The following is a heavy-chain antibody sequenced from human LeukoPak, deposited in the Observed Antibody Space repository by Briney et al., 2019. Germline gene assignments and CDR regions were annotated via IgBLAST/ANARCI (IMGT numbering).Heavy chain of an antibody. CDR3: ARAYYYDLFDP. V-gene: IGHV4-38-2*02. CDR1: GYSISSGYY. CDR2: IYHSGST. J-gene: IGHJ5*02. Sequence: SETLSLTCTVSGYSISSGYYWGWIRQPPGKGLEWIGSIYHSGSTYYNPSLKSRVTISVDTSKNQFSLKLSSVTAADTAVYYCARAYYYDLFDPWGQGTLVTVSS. D-gene: IGHD3-22*01.